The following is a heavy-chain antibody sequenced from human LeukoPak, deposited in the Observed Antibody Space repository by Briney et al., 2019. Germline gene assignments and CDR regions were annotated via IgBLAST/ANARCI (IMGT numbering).Heavy chain of an antibody. CDR3: ASPSLGYCSGGSCYDVDY. J-gene: IGHJ4*02. CDR2: IKPNSGGT. Sequence: GASVKVSCKAYGYTFTGYYMHWVRQAPGQGLEWMGWIKPNSGGTNYAQKFQGRVTMTRDTSMSTAYMELSRLRSDDTAVYYCASPSLGYCSGGSCYDVDYWGQGTLVTVSS. CDR1: GYTFTGYY. D-gene: IGHD2-15*01. V-gene: IGHV1-2*02.